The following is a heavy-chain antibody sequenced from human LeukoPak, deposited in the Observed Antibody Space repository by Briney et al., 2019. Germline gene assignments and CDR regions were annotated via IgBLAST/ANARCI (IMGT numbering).Heavy chain of an antibody. V-gene: IGHV1-18*01. D-gene: IGHD3-9*01. CDR1: GYTFTSYG. Sequence: ASVKVSCKASGYTFTSYGFNWVRQAPGQGLEWMGWIIAYNGNTNYAQKLQGRVTMTTDTSTSTAYMELRSLRSDDTAVYYCARAGYDLLTLAPDPANDYWGQGTLVTVSS. J-gene: IGHJ4*02. CDR2: IIAYNGNT. CDR3: ARAGYDLLTLAPDPANDY.